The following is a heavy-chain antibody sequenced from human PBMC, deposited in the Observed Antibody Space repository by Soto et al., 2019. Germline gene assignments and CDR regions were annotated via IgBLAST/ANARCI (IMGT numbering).Heavy chain of an antibody. Sequence: GGSLRLSCAASGFTFSSYAMSWVRQAPGKGLEWVSAISGSGGSTYYADSVKGRFTISRDNSKNTLYLQMNSLRAEDTAVYYCAKDQDSYGYFVIPYFDYWGQGTLVTVSS. CDR1: GFTFSSYA. J-gene: IGHJ4*02. V-gene: IGHV3-23*01. CDR2: ISGSGGST. CDR3: AKDQDSYGYFVIPYFDY. D-gene: IGHD5-18*01.